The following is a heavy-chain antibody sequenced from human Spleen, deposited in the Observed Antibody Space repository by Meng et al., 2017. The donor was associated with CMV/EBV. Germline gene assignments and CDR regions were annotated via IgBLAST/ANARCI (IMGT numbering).Heavy chain of an antibody. V-gene: IGHV3-23*01. J-gene: IGHJ4*02. CDR2: ISGSGGST. CDR3: AKDLGDYDFWSGYYGFDY. CDR1: GFTFSSYA. D-gene: IGHD3-3*01. Sequence: GESLKISCAASGFTFSSYAMSWVRQAPGKGLEWVSAISGSGGSTYYADSVKGRFTISRDNSKNTLYLQTNSLRAEDTAVYYCAKDLGDYDFWSGYYGFDYWGQGTLVTVSS.